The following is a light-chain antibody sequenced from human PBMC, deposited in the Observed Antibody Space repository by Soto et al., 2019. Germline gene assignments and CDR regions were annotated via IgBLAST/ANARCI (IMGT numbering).Light chain of an antibody. Sequence: EIVMTQSPATLSVSPGERATLSCRASQSVSTNLAWYQQKPGQAPRLLIYDASTRATGLPARFSGSGSGTEFTLTISSLQSEDFGVYYCHQYHNWPITFGQGTRLEI. J-gene: IGKJ5*01. CDR1: QSVSTN. CDR2: DAS. V-gene: IGKV3-15*01. CDR3: HQYHNWPIT.